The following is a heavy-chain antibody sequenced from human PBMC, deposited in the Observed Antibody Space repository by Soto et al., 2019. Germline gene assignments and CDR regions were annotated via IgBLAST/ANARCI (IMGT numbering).Heavy chain of an antibody. CDR3: AKEYGSTWIDH. D-gene: IGHD6-13*01. CDR1: GFTFSTYG. V-gene: IGHV3-30*18. Sequence: GGSLRLSCAASGFTFSTYGMHWVRQAPGKGLEWVAAMSYDGTKQYYVDSVKGRFTISRDNSRNTLFLQLNSLRDEDTAVYYCAKEYGSTWIDHWGQGTPVTAPQ. CDR2: MSYDGTKQ. J-gene: IGHJ4*02.